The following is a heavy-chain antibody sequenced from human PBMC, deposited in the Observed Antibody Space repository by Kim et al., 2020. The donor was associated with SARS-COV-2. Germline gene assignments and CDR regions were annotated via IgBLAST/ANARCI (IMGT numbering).Heavy chain of an antibody. CDR1: GFTFSSFG. J-gene: IGHJ5*02. D-gene: IGHD2-15*01. V-gene: IGHV3-30*12. CDR2: ISFDGSET. Sequence: GGSLRLSCATSGFTFSSFGMHWVRQAPGKGLEWVAVISFDGSETYHADSVKGRFTISRDNSKNTLHLQMDSLRAEDTAVYYCARGREQQVVLGWFDPWGQGTLVTVSS. CDR3: ARGREQQVVLGWFDP.